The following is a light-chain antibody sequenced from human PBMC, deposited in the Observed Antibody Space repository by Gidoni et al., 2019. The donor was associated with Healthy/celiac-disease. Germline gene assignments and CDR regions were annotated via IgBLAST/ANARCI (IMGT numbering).Light chain of an antibody. Sequence: EIVMTQSPATLPVSPGERATLSCRASQSVSSNLAWYQQKPGQATRLLIYGASTRATGIPARFSGSGSGTEFTLTISRLQSEDFAVYYCQQYNNWPPYTFGQGTKLEIK. V-gene: IGKV3D-15*01. CDR1: QSVSSN. CDR3: QQYNNWPPYT. J-gene: IGKJ2*01. CDR2: GAS.